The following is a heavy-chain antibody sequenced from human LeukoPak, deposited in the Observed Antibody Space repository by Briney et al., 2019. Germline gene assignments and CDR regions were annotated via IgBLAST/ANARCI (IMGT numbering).Heavy chain of an antibody. CDR3: ARLVVPAAMNGLSGYYGMDV. CDR1: GGSFSGYY. CDR2: INHSGST. J-gene: IGHJ6*02. Sequence: PSETLSLTCAVYGGSFSGYYWSWIRQPLGKGLEWIGEINHSGSTNYNPSLKSRVTISVDTSKNQFSLKLSSVTAADTAVYYCARLVVPAAMNGLSGYYGMDVWGQGTTVTVSS. V-gene: IGHV4-34*01. D-gene: IGHD2-2*01.